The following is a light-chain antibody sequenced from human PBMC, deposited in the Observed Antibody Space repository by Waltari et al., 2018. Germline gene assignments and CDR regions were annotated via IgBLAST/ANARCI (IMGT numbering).Light chain of an antibody. CDR3: HVWHPHVDPGV. J-gene: IGLJ1*01. V-gene: IGLV3-21*04. Sequence: SYVVTQPPSVSVAPGETATITCGGDNIGTYSVHWYQQKACQAPVLVIFYDRDRPSGIPDRFSGSNSGNTATLTISRVEAGDDARYYCHVWHPHVDPGVFGTGTEVTVL. CDR2: YDR. CDR1: NIGTYS.